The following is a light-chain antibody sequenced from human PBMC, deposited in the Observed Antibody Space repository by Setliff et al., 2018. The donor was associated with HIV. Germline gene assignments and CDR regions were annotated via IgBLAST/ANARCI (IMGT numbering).Light chain of an antibody. V-gene: IGKV1-6*01. J-gene: IGKJ1*01. CDR1: QGIRND. Sequence: AIQMTQSPSSLSASVGDRVTVTCRASQGIRNDLGWYQQKPGKAPKLLIYGASSLQSGVPSRFSGSGSGTDFTLTISSLQPEDFATYYCLQDYDYPRTFGQGTKVDNK. CDR2: GAS. CDR3: LQDYDYPRT.